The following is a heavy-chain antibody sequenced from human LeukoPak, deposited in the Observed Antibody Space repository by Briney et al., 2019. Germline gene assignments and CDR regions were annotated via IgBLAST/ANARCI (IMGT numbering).Heavy chain of an antibody. CDR1: GGSFSGYY. CDR3: ARGPLYSSSWCNWFDP. D-gene: IGHD6-13*01. J-gene: IGHJ5*02. CDR2: INHSGST. V-gene: IGHV4-34*01. Sequence: SETLSLTCAVYGGSFSGYYWSWIRQPPGKGLEWIGEINHSGSTNYNPSLKGRVTISVDTSKNQFSLKLSSVTAADTAVYYCARGPLYSSSWCNWFDPWGQGTLVTVSS.